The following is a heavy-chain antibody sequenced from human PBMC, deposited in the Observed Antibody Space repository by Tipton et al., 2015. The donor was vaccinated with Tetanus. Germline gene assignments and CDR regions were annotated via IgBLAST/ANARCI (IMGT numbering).Heavy chain of an antibody. CDR3: ARANYDFPKKGPFDS. D-gene: IGHD3-3*01. CDR1: GGSVRSGSYY. Sequence: TLSLTCTVSGGSVRSGSYYWNWIRQPPGKGLEWIGYISYSGSTNSNYSLKSRITISQDTSKNQFSLKLTSVTAADTAVYYCARANYDFPKKGPFDSWGQGTLVLVSS. CDR2: ISYSGST. V-gene: IGHV4-61*01. J-gene: IGHJ4*02.